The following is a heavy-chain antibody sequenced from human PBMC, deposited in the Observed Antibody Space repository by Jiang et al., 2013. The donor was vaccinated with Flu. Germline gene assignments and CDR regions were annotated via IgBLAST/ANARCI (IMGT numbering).Heavy chain of an antibody. V-gene: IGHV3-33*01. Sequence: VQLVESGGGVVQPGRSLRLSCAASGFTFSSYGMHWVRQAPGKGLEWVAVIRFDGSSTYYADSVKGRFTISKDNSKDTLDLQMSGLRVEDTAVYYCARDWNYIIDYWGQGTLVTVSS. CDR3: ARDWNYIIDY. CDR1: GFTFSSYG. D-gene: IGHD1-7*01. J-gene: IGHJ4*02. CDR2: IRFDGSST.